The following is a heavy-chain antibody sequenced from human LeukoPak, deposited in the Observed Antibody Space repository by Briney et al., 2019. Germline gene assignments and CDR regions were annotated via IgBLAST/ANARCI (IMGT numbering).Heavy chain of an antibody. D-gene: IGHD3-3*01. CDR2: ISAYNGNT. V-gene: IGHV1-18*01. J-gene: IGHJ4*02. Sequence: ASVKVSCKASGYTFTSYGISWVRQAPGQGLEWMGWISAYNGNTNYAQKLQGRVTMTTDTSTSTAYMELRSLRSDDTAVYYCARGMGTSTYYDFWSGYYVTDYWGQGTLVTVSS. CDR3: ARGMGTSTYYDFWSGYYVTDY. CDR1: GYTFTSYG.